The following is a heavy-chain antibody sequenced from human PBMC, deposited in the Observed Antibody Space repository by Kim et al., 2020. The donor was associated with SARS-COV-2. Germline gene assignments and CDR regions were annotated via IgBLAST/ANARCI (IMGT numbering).Heavy chain of an antibody. J-gene: IGHJ4*02. CDR3: ARLRAGSYDY. D-gene: IGHD3-10*01. Sequence: DTRYSPSFQGQVTISADKSISTAYLQWSSLKASDTAMYYCARLRAGSYDYWGQGTLVTVSS. CDR2: DT. V-gene: IGHV5-51*01.